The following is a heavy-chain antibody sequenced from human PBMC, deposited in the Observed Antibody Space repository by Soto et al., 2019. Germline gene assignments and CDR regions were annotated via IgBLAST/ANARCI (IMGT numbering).Heavy chain of an antibody. CDR3: ARARTPEGIPSSASFDY. CDR2: TYYRSKWYN. CDR1: GDSVSSNSAA. V-gene: IGHV6-1*01. D-gene: IGHD2-2*01. J-gene: IGHJ4*02. Sequence: SQTLSLTCAISGDSVSSNSAAWNWIRQSPSRGLEWLGRTYYRSKWYNDYAVSVKSRITINPDTSKNQFSLQLNSVTPEDTAVYYCARARTPEGIPSSASFDYWGQGTLVTVSS.